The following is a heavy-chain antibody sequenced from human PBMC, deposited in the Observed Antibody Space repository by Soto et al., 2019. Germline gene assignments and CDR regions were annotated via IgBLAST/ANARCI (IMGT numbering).Heavy chain of an antibody. CDR2: ISAYNGKT. CDR1: GYTFTSYG. J-gene: IGHJ6*02. D-gene: IGHD5-12*01. Sequence: QVQLVQSGGEVKKPGASVKLSCTASGYTFTSYGISWVRQAPGQGLEWMGWISAYNGKTNYAQNVQGRVTMTTDTSTRTAYMDLRSLRSDDTAVYYCARGGDVTYYPAMDVWGQGTTVTVSS. CDR3: ARGGDVTYYPAMDV. V-gene: IGHV1-18*01.